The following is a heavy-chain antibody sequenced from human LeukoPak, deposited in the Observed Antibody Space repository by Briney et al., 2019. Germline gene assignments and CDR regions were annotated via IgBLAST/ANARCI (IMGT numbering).Heavy chain of an antibody. Sequence: ASVKVSCKASGYTFANYGISWVRQAPGQGLEWMGWISAYNGNTNYAQKLQGRVTMTTDTSSSTAYMEVRSLRSEDTAVYYCARGTFAYGMDVWGQGTTVTVSS. D-gene: IGHD2/OR15-2a*01. CDR2: ISAYNGNT. V-gene: IGHV1-18*01. CDR1: GYTFANYG. CDR3: ARGTFAYGMDV. J-gene: IGHJ6*02.